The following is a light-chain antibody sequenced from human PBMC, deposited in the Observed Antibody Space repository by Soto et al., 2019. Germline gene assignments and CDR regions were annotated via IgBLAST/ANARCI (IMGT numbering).Light chain of an antibody. J-gene: IGKJ1*01. CDR1: QGIRRD. CDR3: LQDYNYPRT. CDR2: AAS. V-gene: IGKV1-6*01. Sequence: AIQMTQSPSSLSASVGDRVTISCRASQGIRRDLAWYQQRPGTVPKLLIFAASSLQSGVPSRFSGSGSGTDFTLTISSLQPEDFATYYCLQDYNYPRTFGQGTK.